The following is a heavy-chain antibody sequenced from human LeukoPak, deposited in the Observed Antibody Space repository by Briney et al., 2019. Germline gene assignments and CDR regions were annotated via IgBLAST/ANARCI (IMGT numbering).Heavy chain of an antibody. D-gene: IGHD1-20*01. V-gene: IGHV1-2*02. J-gene: IGHJ4*02. CDR1: GYTFTGYY. CDR3: ARVSLTRTWALLDY. Sequence: ASVKVSCKASGYTFTGYYMHWVRQAPGQGLEWMGWINPNSGGTNYAQKFQGRVTMTRDTSISTAYMELSRLRSDDTAVYYCARVSLTRTWALLDYWGQGTLVTVSS. CDR2: INPNSGGT.